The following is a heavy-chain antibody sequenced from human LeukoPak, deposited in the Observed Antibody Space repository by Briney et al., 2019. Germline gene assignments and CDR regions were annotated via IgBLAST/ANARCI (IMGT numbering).Heavy chain of an antibody. CDR3: ATGYGDFRVEGRYFYS. CDR2: INHSGGT. D-gene: IGHD4-17*01. Sequence: SETLSLTCAVYGGSFSGYYWSWIRQPPGKGLEWIGEINHSGGTNYNPSLKSRVTMSVDTSKNQFSLKLSSVTAADTAVYYCATGYGDFRVEGRYFYSWGQGTLVTVSS. V-gene: IGHV4-34*01. CDR1: GGSFSGYY. J-gene: IGHJ4*02.